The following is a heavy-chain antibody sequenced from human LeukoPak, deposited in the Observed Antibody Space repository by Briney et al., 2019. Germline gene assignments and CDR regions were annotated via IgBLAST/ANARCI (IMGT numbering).Heavy chain of an antibody. CDR1: GYTFTSYA. J-gene: IGHJ3*02. Sequence: ASVKVSCKASGYTFTSYAMHWVRQAPGQRLEWMGWINAGNGNTKYSQKFQGRVTITWDTSASTAYMELSSLRSEDTAVYYCARYSYGSRAFDIWGQGTMVTVSS. CDR3: ARYSYGSRAFDI. V-gene: IGHV1-3*01. D-gene: IGHD5-18*01. CDR2: INAGNGNT.